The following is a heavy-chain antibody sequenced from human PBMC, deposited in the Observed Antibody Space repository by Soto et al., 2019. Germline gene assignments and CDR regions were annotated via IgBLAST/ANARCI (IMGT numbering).Heavy chain of an antibody. CDR1: GGTFSSYA. CDR3: AGEVEEPITIFGVVISGSLDY. CDR2: IIPIFGTA. Sequence: QVQLVQSGAEVKKPGSSVKVSCKASGGTFSSYAISWVRQAPGQGLEWMGGIIPIFGTANYAQKFQGRVTITADESTSTAYMELSSLRSEDTAVYYCAGEVEEPITIFGVVISGSLDYWGQGTLVTVSS. D-gene: IGHD3-3*01. V-gene: IGHV1-69*01. J-gene: IGHJ4*02.